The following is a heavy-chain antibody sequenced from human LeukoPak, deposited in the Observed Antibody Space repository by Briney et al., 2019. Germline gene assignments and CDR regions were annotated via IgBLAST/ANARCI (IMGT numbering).Heavy chain of an antibody. CDR1: GGSISSYY. Sequence: SETLSLTCSVSGGSISSYYWSWIRQSPGKGLEWIGYISYSGNTNYNPSLKSRVTISVDTSQNRFSLELSSVTTADTAVWYCAGRRLSSLWFEPCGQGTLGTVSS. CDR2: ISYSGNT. V-gene: IGHV4-59*08. D-gene: IGHD3-16*01. J-gene: IGHJ5*02. CDR3: AGRRLSSLWFEP.